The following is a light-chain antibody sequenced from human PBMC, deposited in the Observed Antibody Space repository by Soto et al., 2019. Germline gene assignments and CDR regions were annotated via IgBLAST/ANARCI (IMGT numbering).Light chain of an antibody. CDR1: SSNIGNNA. V-gene: IGLV1-36*01. CDR3: AAWDDSLNVYV. Sequence: QSVLPHAASGTDVHSQRVTITYTRSSSNIGNNAVNWYQQLPGKAPKLLIYYDDLLPSGVSDRFSGSKSGTSASLAISGLQSEDEADYYCAAWDDSLNVYVFGTGTKVTVL. CDR2: YDD. J-gene: IGLJ1*01.